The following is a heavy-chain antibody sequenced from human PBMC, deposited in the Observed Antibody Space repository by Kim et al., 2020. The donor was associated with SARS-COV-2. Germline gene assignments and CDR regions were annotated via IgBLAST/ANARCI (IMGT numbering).Heavy chain of an antibody. CDR3: AKDPQPYSRSWPSEY. D-gene: IGHD6-13*01. Sequence: GGSLRLSCVASGFTFSSYGIHWVRQAPGKGLEWVAVILHDGSNKYYTDSVKGRFTISRDNSRNTLYLQMNSLRAEDTAVYYCAKDPQPYSRSWPSEYWGQGTLVTVSS. CDR2: ILHDGSNK. CDR1: GFTFSSYG. V-gene: IGHV3-30*18. J-gene: IGHJ4*02.